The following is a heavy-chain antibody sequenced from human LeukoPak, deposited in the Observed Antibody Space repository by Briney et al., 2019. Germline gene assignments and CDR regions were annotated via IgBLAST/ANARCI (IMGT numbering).Heavy chain of an antibody. V-gene: IGHV3-15*01. J-gene: IGHJ4*02. CDR2: IKSQTDGGTV. Sequence: GGSLRLSCAASGFTFSNAWMSWVRQAPGKGLEWVGRIKSQTDGGTVDYAAPVKGRFTISRDDSKNTLYLQMDSLKTEDTAVYYCTTLSRVDYWGQGTLVTVSS. CDR1: GFTFSNAW. CDR3: TTLSRVDY.